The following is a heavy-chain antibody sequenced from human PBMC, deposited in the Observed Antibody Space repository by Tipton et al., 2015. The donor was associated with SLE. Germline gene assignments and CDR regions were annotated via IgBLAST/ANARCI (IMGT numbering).Heavy chain of an antibody. Sequence: SLRLSCAVSGGSIRSGNWWNWVRQPPGKGLEWIGEVYHTGSTDYNPSLKSRVTISVDESKNHFSLNLSSVTAADTAVYYCAKRVVPAALGNWFDPWGQGILVTVSS. D-gene: IGHD2-2*01. CDR2: VYHTGST. J-gene: IGHJ5*02. V-gene: IGHV4-4*02. CDR1: GGSIRSGNW. CDR3: AKRVVPAALGNWFDP.